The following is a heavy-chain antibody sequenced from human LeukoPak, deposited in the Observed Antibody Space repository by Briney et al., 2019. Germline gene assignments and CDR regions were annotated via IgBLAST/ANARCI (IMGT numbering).Heavy chain of an antibody. Sequence: GSLRLSCAASGFTFSSYAMSWIRQPPGKGLEWIGEINHSGSTNYNPSLKSRVTISVDTSKNQFSLKLSSVTAADTAVYYCVGLEQLVQREVYWGQGTLVTVSS. J-gene: IGHJ4*02. CDR3: VGLEQLVQREVY. V-gene: IGHV4-34*08. CDR2: INHSGST. D-gene: IGHD6-6*01. CDR1: GFTFSSYA.